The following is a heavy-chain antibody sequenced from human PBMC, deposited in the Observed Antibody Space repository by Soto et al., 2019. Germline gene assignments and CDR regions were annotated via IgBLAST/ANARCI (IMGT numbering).Heavy chain of an antibody. CDR2: IWYDGSNK. V-gene: IGHV3-33*01. Sequence: QVQLVESGGGVVQPGRSLRLSCAGAGFTFSSYGMHWVRQAPGKGLEWVAVIWYDGSNKYYADSVKGRFTISRDNSKNTLYLQINSLRAGAMAVYYCARDGGGGRFSDVAGGYYYYGMDVWGQGTTVTVSS. J-gene: IGHJ6*02. CDR3: ARDGGGGRFSDVAGGYYYYGMDV. CDR1: GFTFSSYG. D-gene: IGHD6-19*01.